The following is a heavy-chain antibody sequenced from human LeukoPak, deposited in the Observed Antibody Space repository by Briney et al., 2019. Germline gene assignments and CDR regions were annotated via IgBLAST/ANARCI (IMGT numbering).Heavy chain of an antibody. CDR1: GGSISSYY. CDR2: IYYSGST. CDR3: ARVSSSSWYSRYGMDV. V-gene: IGHV4-59*08. J-gene: IGHJ6*02. Sequence: SETLSLTCTVSGGSISSYYWSWIRQPPGKGLEWIGCIYYSGSTNYNPSLKSRVTISVDTSKNQFSLKLSSVTAADTAVYYCARVSSSSWYSRYGMDVWGQGTTVTVSS. D-gene: IGHD6-13*01.